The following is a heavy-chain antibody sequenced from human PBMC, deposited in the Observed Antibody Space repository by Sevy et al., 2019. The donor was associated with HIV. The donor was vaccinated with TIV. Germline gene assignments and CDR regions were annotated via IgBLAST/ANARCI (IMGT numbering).Heavy chain of an antibody. V-gene: IGHV3-30*18. CDR3: AKDRWGSGDFRGYVDH. J-gene: IGHJ4*02. D-gene: IGHD4-17*01. Sequence: GGSLRLSCAASGFTFSSYAMHWVRQAPGKGLEWVALISFGGSSKVYTDSLKGRFTISRDNSKNTLYLQMNSLRAEDSGFYYCAKDRWGSGDFRGYVDHWGQGTLVTVSS. CDR1: GFTFSSYA. CDR2: ISFGGSSK.